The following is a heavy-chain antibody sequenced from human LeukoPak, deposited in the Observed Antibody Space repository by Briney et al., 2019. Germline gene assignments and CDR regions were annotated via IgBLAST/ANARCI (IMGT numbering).Heavy chain of an antibody. V-gene: IGHV5-51*01. CDR1: GYRFTNYH. Sequence: GESLKISCKGSGYRFTNYHIGWVRQLPGKGLEWMGIIYPADSDTRYRPTFRGQVTISVDKSINTAYLQWSSLKASDTAMYYCTRLISRGSDYNYVDDWGQGTLITVSS. J-gene: IGHJ4*02. CDR2: IYPADSDT. D-gene: IGHD4-17*01. CDR3: TRLISRGSDYNYVDD.